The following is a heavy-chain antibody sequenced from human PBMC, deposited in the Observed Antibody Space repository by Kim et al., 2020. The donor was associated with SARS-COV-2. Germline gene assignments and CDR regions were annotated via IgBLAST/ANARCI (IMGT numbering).Heavy chain of an antibody. D-gene: IGHD1-7*01. CDR2: ISGSGGST. Sequence: GGSLRLSCAASGFTFSSYAMSWVRQAPGKGLEWVSAISGSGGSTYYADSVKGRFTISRDNSKNTLYLQMNSLRAEDTAVYYCAKGGRQPSWKLELGVDALDIWGQGTMVTVSS. V-gene: IGHV3-23*01. CDR1: GFTFSSYA. J-gene: IGHJ3*02. CDR3: AKGGRQPSWKLELGVDALDI.